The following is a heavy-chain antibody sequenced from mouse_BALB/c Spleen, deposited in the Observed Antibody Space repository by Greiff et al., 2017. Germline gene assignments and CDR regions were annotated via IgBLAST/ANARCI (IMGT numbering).Heavy chain of an antibody. V-gene: IGHV14-1*02. D-gene: IGHD1-1*01. CDR3: ARTSYYGSEDY. CDR1: GFNIKDYY. J-gene: IGHJ2*01. CDR2: IDPENGNT. Sequence: EVKLVESGAELVRPGALVKLSCKASGFNIKDYYMHWVKQRPEQGLEWIGWIDPENGNTIYDPKFQGKASITADTSSNTAYLQLSSLTSEDTAVYYCARTSYYGSEDYWGQGTTLTVSS.